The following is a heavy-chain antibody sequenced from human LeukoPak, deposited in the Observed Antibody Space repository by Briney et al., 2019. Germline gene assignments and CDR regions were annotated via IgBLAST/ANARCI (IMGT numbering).Heavy chain of an antibody. CDR1: GYTFTSYG. CDR3: ARDQIQLWSYWYFDL. CDR2: ISAYNGNT. J-gene: IGHJ2*01. V-gene: IGHV1-18*01. D-gene: IGHD5-18*01. Sequence: ASVKVSCKASGYTFTSYGISWVRQAPGQGLEWTGWISAYNGNTNYAQKLQGRVTMTTDTSTSTAYMELRSLRSDDTAVYYCARDQIQLWSYWYFDLWGRGTLVTVSS.